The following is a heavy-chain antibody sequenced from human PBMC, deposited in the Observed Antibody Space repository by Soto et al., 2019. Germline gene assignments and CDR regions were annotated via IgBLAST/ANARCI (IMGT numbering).Heavy chain of an antibody. CDR2: IIPIFGTA. D-gene: IGHD2-15*01. V-gene: IGHV1-69*01. J-gene: IGHJ6*02. CDR1: GGTFSSYA. CDR3: ARSQGGSSSLDIYYDYYYGMDV. Sequence: QVQLVQSGAEVKKPGSSVKVSCKAPGGTFSSYAISWVRQAPGQGLEWMGGIIPIFGTANYAQKFQGRVTITADEYTSTGYMELSSLRSEDTAVYYCARSQGGSSSLDIYYDYYYGMDVWGQGTTVTVSS.